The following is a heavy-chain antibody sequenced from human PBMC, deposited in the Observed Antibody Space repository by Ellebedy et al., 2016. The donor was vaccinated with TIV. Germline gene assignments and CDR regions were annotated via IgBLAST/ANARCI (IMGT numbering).Heavy chain of an antibody. D-gene: IGHD3-10*01. J-gene: IGHJ3*02. V-gene: IGHV3-7*01. CDR1: GFTFSSYW. CDR3: ARVSGDAFDI. Sequence: GGSLRLXCAGSGFTFSSYWMTWVRQAPGKGLEWVANIKQDGSEKYYVDSVRGRFTISRDNAKNSLYLQMNSLRAGDTAVYYCARVSGDAFDIWGQGTMVTVSS. CDR2: IKQDGSEK.